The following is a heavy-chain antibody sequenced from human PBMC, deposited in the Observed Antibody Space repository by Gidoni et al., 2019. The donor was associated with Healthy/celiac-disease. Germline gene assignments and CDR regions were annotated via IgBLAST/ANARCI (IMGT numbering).Heavy chain of an antibody. CDR2: INHSGTT. CDR1: GGSFRGYY. V-gene: IGHV4-34*01. Sequence: QVQLQQWGAGLLKPSETLSLTCAVYGGSFRGYYWSWISQPPGKGLEWIGEINHSGTTNYNPSLKSRVTISVDTSKNQFSLKLSAVTAADTAVYYCARGQVLRFLEWDYYYYGMDVWGQGTTVTVSS. CDR3: ARGQVLRFLEWDYYYYGMDV. D-gene: IGHD3-3*01. J-gene: IGHJ6*02.